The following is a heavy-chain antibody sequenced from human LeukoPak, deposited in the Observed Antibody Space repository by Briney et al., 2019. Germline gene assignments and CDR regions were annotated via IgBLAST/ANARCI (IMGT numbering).Heavy chain of an antibody. D-gene: IGHD3-16*01. CDR2: IGSSNKI. Sequence: GGSPRLSCAASGFTLRSYTMNWVRQAPGKGLEWVSSIGSSNKIYYADSVKGRFIISRDNAKNSVYLQMNSLRAEDTAVYYCARGEWGALTNDYWGQGTLVTVSS. CDR1: GFTLRSYT. J-gene: IGHJ4*02. V-gene: IGHV3-21*01. CDR3: ARGEWGALTNDY.